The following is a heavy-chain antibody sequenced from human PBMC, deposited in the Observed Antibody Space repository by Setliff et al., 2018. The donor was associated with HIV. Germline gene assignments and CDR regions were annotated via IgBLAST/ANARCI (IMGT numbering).Heavy chain of an antibody. V-gene: IGHV4-31*03. J-gene: IGHJ4*02. CDR1: GGSISTGGYY. D-gene: IGHD2-21*01. CDR2: IYNSGGT. CDR3: ARASRWGSTPFDY. Sequence: SETLSLTCTVSGGSISTGGYYWSWLRQHPGKGLECIGYIYNSGGTNYNPSLKSRITMSIYTSKNQFSLKLNSATAADTSVYFCARASRWGSTPFDYWGQGTLVTVSS.